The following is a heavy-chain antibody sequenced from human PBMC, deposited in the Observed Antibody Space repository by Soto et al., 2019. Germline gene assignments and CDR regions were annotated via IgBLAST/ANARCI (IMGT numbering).Heavy chain of an antibody. CDR2: IIPLFRTP. D-gene: IGHD4-4*01. Sequence: QVQLVQSGAEMKEPGSSVKVSCKTPGGTFSSSAISWLRQAPGQGLEWMGGIIPLFRTPDYAQKFQGRVTIAADESTSTAYRELSSLRSEDTAVYYCARDNDRLQLGGNYYYILDVWGQGTTITVSS. J-gene: IGHJ6*02. CDR1: GGTFSSSA. V-gene: IGHV1-69*12. CDR3: ARDNDRLQLGGNYYYILDV.